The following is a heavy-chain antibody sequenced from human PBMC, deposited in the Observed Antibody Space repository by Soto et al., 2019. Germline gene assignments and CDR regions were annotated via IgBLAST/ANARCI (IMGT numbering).Heavy chain of an antibody. J-gene: IGHJ4*02. D-gene: IGHD5-18*01. CDR3: SRGILV. Sequence: QVQLQESGPGLVKPSQTLSLTCTVSGGSINSGGYCWSWIRQHPGKSLDWIGCISYGGSTSYNPSLKSRVTMSVDTSKNQFSLKLSSVAAADTGVYYCSRGILVWGQGALITVSS. CDR1: GGSINSGGYC. V-gene: IGHV4-31*03. CDR2: ISYGGST.